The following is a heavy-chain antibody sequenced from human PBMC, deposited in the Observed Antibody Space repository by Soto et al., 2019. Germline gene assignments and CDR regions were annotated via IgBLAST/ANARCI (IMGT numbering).Heavy chain of an antibody. V-gene: IGHV6-1*01. CDR2: TYYRSKGYN. Sequence: SPTLSLPCAISGDRVSSNSAAWTWIRQSPSRGLEWLGRTYYRSKGYNDYAVSVKSRRTINQNTSKNQFSLQLNSVTPEDTAVYYCARWANYDFWSGYSRPWFDPWGQGTLVTVSS. J-gene: IGHJ5*02. CDR1: GDRVSSNSAA. D-gene: IGHD3-3*01. CDR3: ARWANYDFWSGYSRPWFDP.